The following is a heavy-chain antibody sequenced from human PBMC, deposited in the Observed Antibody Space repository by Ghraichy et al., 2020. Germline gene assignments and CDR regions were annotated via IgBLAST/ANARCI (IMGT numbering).Heavy chain of an antibody. J-gene: IGHJ6*03. CDR3: ARVYLSDFRGMPGAGNYYFMDV. Sequence: ASVKVSCKASGLTFTASAITWVRQAPGLGLDWMGWISAYNGDTKYAQKFQDRVTMTTDTATNTAYMELRSLRSDDTAIYYCARVYLSDFRGMPGAGNYYFMDVWGRGTTVTVSS. D-gene: IGHD3-3*01. V-gene: IGHV1-18*01. CDR1: GLTFTASA. CDR2: ISAYNGDT.